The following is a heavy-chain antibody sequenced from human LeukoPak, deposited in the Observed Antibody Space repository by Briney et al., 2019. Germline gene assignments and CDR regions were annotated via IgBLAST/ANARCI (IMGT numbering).Heavy chain of an antibody. CDR2: SIPIFGTA. J-gene: IGHJ5*02. V-gene: IGHV1-69*13. CDR1: GGTFSSYA. D-gene: IGHD3/OR15-3a*01. Sequence: ASVKVSCKAAGGTFSSYAISWVRQAPGQGLEWMGGSIPIFGTANYAQKFQGRVTITADESTSTAYMELSSLRSEDTAVYYCARDKSTGLVITNWFDPWGQGTLVTVSS. CDR3: ARDKSTGLVITNWFDP.